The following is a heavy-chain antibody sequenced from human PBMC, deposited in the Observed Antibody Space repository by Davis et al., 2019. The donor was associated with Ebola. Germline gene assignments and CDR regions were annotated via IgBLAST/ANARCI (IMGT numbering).Heavy chain of an antibody. CDR2: FDPEDGEK. Sequence: AASVKVSCRVSGYTLTELSMHWVRQAPGKGLEWMGSFDPEDGEKNYAQKFQGRVTMTEDSSRDTAYMELSSLRSEDTAIYYCATVRIMITFGGFMQFDSWGQGTLVTVSS. D-gene: IGHD3-16*01. V-gene: IGHV1-24*01. CDR3: ATVRIMITFGGFMQFDS. J-gene: IGHJ4*02. CDR1: GYTLTELS.